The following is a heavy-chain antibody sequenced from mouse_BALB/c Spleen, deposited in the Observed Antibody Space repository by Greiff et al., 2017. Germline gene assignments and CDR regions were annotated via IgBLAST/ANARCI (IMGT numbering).Heavy chain of an antibody. CDR1: GYTFTSYW. CDR2: IYPGRGIT. D-gene: IGHD2-4*01. CDR3: SRAVITTGYYAMDY. Sequence: QVQLKQPGAELVKPGASVKMSCKASGYTFTSYWINWVKQRPGQGLEWIGDIYPGRGITNYNEKFKSQATLTLDTSSSTAYMQLSSLTSEDSAVYYWSRAVITTGYYAMDYWGQGTSVTVSS. V-gene: IGHV1-55*01. J-gene: IGHJ4*01.